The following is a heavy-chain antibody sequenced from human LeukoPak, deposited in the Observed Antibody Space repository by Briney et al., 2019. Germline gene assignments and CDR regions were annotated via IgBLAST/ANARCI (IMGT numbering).Heavy chain of an antibody. J-gene: IGHJ4*02. CDR3: ARVDEVRWLQSPNIDY. D-gene: IGHD5-24*01. CDR1: GYTFTDYY. Sequence: ASVKLSCKASGYTFTDYYMNWVRQAPGQGLEWMGWIHPNSGGIKYAQKFQGRVTMTTDTSTSTAYMELRSLRSDDTAVYYCARVDEVRWLQSPNIDYWGQGTLVTVSS. CDR2: IHPNSGGI. V-gene: IGHV1-2*02.